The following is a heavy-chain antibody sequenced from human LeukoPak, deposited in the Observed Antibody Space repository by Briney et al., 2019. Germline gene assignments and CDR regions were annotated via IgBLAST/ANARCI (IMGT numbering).Heavy chain of an antibody. Sequence: GASVKPSDYRSEYTFTGYYKKLARQAPGQGLEWMGWINPNSGGTNYAQKFQGRVTMTRDTSISTAYMELSRLRSDDTAVYYCARDTLPYGGSLSLDFWGQGTLVTVSS. V-gene: IGHV1-2*02. CDR2: INPNSGGT. CDR3: ARDTLPYGGSLSLDF. CDR1: EYTFTGYY. J-gene: IGHJ4*02. D-gene: IGHD5-12*01.